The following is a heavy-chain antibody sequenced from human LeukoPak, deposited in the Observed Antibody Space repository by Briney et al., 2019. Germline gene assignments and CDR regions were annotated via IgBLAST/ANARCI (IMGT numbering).Heavy chain of an antibody. V-gene: IGHV3-23*01. Sequence: PGGSLRLSCAASGFTFSSYAMSWVRQAPGKGLEWVSAISGSGGSTYYADSVKGRFTIARDNSKNTLYLQMNSLRAEDTAVYHCAKGALGYCSGGSCYFDYWGQGILVTVSS. CDR1: GFTFSSYA. D-gene: IGHD2-15*01. CDR3: AKGALGYCSGGSCYFDY. J-gene: IGHJ4*02. CDR2: ISGSGGST.